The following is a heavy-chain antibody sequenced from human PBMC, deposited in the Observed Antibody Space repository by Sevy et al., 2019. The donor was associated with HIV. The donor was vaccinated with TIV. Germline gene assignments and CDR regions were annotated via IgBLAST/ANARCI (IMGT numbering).Heavy chain of an antibody. D-gene: IGHD6-6*01. V-gene: IGHV3-43*01. CDR1: GFTFDDYT. Sequence: GGSLRLSCAASGFTFDDYTMHWVRQAPGKGLEWVSLISWDVGSTDYADSVKGRFTISRDNSKNSLSLQMNSLRTEDTALYYCAKDSSSSSDGYYYYGMDVWGQGTTVTVSS. CDR3: AKDSSSSSDGYYYYGMDV. J-gene: IGHJ6*02. CDR2: ISWDVGST.